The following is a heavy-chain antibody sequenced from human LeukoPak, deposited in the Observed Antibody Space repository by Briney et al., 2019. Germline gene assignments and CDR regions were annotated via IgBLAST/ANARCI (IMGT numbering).Heavy chain of an antibody. V-gene: IGHV3-48*03. CDR1: GFTFSSYE. J-gene: IGHJ4*02. CDR2: ISSSGSTI. D-gene: IGHD1-14*01. Sequence: GGSLRLSCAVSGFTFSSYEMNWVRQAPGKGLEWVSYISSSGSTIYYADSVKGRFTISRDNAKNSLYLQMNSLRAEDTAVYYCAREARSGGSFFDYWGQGTLVTVSS. CDR3: AREARSGGSFFDY.